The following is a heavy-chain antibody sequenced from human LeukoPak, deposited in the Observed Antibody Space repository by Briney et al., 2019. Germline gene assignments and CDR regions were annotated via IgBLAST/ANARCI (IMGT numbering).Heavy chain of an antibody. CDR1: GFSVSSNY. CDR3: ASGRWSSSGYQDY. Sequence: GGSLRLSCAASGFSVSSNYMTWVRQAPGKGLECVSVIYGGGNTYYADSVGVRFTISRDNSKNTLYLQMNSLRVEDTAMYYCASGRWSSSGYQDYWGRGTLVTVSS. CDR2: IYGGGNT. J-gene: IGHJ4*02. V-gene: IGHV3-53*01. D-gene: IGHD3-22*01.